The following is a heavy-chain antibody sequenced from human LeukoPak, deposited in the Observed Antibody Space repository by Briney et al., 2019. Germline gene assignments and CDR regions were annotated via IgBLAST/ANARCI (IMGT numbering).Heavy chain of an antibody. Sequence: SETLSLTCTVSGGSISSGGYYWSWIRQPPGKGLEWIGYIYYSGSTYYNPSLKSRVTVSVDTSKNQFSLKLSSVTAADTAVYYCARGGRDDSSGYYAEYFQHWGQGTLVTVSS. CDR2: IYYSGST. J-gene: IGHJ1*01. CDR1: GGSISSGGYY. V-gene: IGHV4-30-4*08. CDR3: ARGGRDDSSGYYAEYFQH. D-gene: IGHD3-22*01.